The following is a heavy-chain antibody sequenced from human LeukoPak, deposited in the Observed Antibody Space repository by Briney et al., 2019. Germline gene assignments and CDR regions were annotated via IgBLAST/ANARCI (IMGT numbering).Heavy chain of an antibody. Sequence: SETLSLTCAVYGGSFSGYYWSWIRQPPGKGLEWIGEINHSGSTNYNPSLKSRVTISVDTSKNQFSLKLSSVTAADTAVYYCARGMVRGVIITLKFGFDYWGQGTLVTVSS. CDR3: ARGMVRGVIITLKFGFDY. D-gene: IGHD3-10*01. CDR1: GGSFSGYY. J-gene: IGHJ4*02. CDR2: INHSGST. V-gene: IGHV4-34*01.